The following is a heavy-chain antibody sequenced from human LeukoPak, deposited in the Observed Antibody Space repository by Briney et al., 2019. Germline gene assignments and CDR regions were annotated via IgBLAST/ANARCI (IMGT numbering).Heavy chain of an antibody. J-gene: IGHJ4*02. D-gene: IGHD2-15*01. V-gene: IGHV1-69*13. CDR3: ARDTGYCSGGSCSFDFYY. CDR1: GGTFSSYA. Sequence: SVKVSCKASGGTFSSYAISWVRQAPGQGLEWMGGIIPIFGTANYAQKFQGRVTITADESTSTAYMELSRLRSDDTAVYYCARDTGYCSGGSCSFDFYYWGQGTLVTVSS. CDR2: IIPIFGTA.